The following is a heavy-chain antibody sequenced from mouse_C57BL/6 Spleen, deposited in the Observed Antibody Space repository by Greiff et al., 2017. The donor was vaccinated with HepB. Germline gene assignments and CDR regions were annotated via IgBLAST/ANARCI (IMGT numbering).Heavy chain of an antibody. CDR2: IYPGSGNT. D-gene: IGHD3-2*02. Sequence: QVQLKQSGPELVKPGASVKISCKASGYSFTSYYIHWVKQRPGQGLEWIGWIYPGSGNTKYNEKFKGKATMTADTSPSTAYMQLSSLTSEDSAVYYCARGDSSGWGYFDYWGQGTTLTVSS. CDR1: GYSFTSYY. V-gene: IGHV1-66*01. CDR3: ARGDSSGWGYFDY. J-gene: IGHJ2*01.